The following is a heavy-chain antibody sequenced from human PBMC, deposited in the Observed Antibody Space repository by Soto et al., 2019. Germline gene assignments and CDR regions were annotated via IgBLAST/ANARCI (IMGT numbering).Heavy chain of an antibody. CDR2: INPNSGGT. V-gene: IGHV1-2*04. Sequence: RASVKVSCKASGYTFIGYYIHWVRQAPGQGLEWMGWINPNSGGTNYAQRFQGWVTMTRDRSISTAYMELSRLKSDDTAVYYCARVGGGLASLGYYGMDVWGKGTTVTVSS. CDR1: GYTFIGYY. D-gene: IGHD3-10*01. J-gene: IGHJ6*04. CDR3: ARVGGGLASLGYYGMDV.